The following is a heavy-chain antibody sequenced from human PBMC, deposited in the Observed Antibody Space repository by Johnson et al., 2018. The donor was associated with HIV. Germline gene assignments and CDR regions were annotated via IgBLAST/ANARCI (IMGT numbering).Heavy chain of an antibody. J-gene: IGHJ3*02. V-gene: IGHV3-30*03. Sequence: QVQLVESGGGVVQPGRSLRLSCAASGFTFSSNAMHWVRQAPGKGLEWVAFISSDGNNNYHADSVRGRFTISRDNSKNTLYLQMNSLRAEDTAVYYCARACRDGYTCDAFDIWGQGTMVTVSS. CDR3: ARACRDGYTCDAFDI. CDR2: ISSDGNNN. D-gene: IGHD5-24*01. CDR1: GFTFSSNA.